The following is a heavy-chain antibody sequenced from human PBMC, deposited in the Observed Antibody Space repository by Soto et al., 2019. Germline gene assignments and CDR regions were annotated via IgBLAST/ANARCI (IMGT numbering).Heavy chain of an antibody. J-gene: IGHJ4*02. CDR3: ARDPSTYYYDSSGYYPSFDY. CDR1: GFTFSSYA. D-gene: IGHD3-22*01. CDR2: ISYDGSNK. Sequence: GGSLRLSCADSGFTFSSYAMHWVRQAPGKGLEWVAVISYDGSNKYYADSVKGRFTISRDNSKNTLYLQMNSLRAEDTAVYYCARDPSTYYYDSSGYYPSFDYWGQGTLVTVSS. V-gene: IGHV3-30-3*01.